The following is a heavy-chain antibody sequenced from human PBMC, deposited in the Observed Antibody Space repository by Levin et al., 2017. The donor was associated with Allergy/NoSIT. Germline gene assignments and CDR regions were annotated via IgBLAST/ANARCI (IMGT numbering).Heavy chain of an antibody. V-gene: IGHV3-48*04. CDR1: GFTFSSYS. J-gene: IGHJ6*02. CDR2: ISSSGSTL. D-gene: IGHD3-3*01. Sequence: GESLKISCAASGFTFSSYSMNWVRQAPGRGLEWVSYISSSGSTLYFADSVQGRFTVSRDNVTNSLYLQMNSLRVEDTAIYYCARDRDYDVSSDYLAGVVRHYYYYGMDVWGQGTTVTVSS. CDR3: ARDRDYDVSSDYLAGVVRHYYYYGMDV.